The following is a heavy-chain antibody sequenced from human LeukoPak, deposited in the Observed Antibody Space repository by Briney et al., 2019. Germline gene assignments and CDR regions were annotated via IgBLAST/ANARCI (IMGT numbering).Heavy chain of an antibody. D-gene: IGHD2/OR15-2a*01. V-gene: IGHV3-30*02. CDR2: IPYDGTTM. CDR1: GFTFSNYG. J-gene: IGHJ4*02. CDR3: AKDIKGVVIVPCAGPGY. Sequence: GGCLRLSCAASGFTFSNYGMHSVRQAPGKGLEWVAFIPYDGTTMYHSDSVKGRFTISRDNSKNTPYLQMNSLRAEDTPVYYCAKDIKGVVIVPCAGPGYWGQGVLVTVSS.